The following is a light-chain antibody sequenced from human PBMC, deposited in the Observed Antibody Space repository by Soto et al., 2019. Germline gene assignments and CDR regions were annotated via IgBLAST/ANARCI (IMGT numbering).Light chain of an antibody. V-gene: IGKV3-20*01. CDR2: GAS. CDR3: QQYGSSSYT. CDR1: QSVSSNY. J-gene: IGKJ2*01. Sequence: DIVLTQSPDTLSLSPGERATLSCRASQSVSSNYLAWYQQKPGQAPRLLIYGASTRATGIPDRFSGSGSGTDFALTISRLETEDFAVYYCQQYGSSSYTFGQGTRIEIK.